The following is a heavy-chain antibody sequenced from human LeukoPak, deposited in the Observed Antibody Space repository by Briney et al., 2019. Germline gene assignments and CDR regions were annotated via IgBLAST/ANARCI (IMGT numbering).Heavy chain of an antibody. CDR1: GFTFSSYA. J-gene: IGHJ4*02. D-gene: IGHD3-16*02. CDR3: AKMPRLRLGELSWLYYFDY. V-gene: IGHV3-23*01. CDR2: ISGSGGST. Sequence: PGGSLRLSCAASGFTFSSYAMSWVRQAPGKGLEWVSAISGSGGSTYYADSVKGRFTISRDNSKNMLYLQMNSLRAEYTAVYYCAKMPRLRLGELSWLYYFDYWGQGTLVTVSS.